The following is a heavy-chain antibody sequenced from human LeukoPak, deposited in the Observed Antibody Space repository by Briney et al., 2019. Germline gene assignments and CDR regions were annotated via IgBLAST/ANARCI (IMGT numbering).Heavy chain of an antibody. CDR2: ISAYNGNT. V-gene: IGHV1-18*01. CDR3: ARDGNSKAGGWFDS. D-gene: IGHD4-23*01. CDR1: GYTFTSDG. Sequence: GASVKVSCKASGYTFTSDGISWLRQAPGQGLEWRGWISAYNGNTNYAQKLQGRVTMTTDTSTSTAYVELSRVRSDDTAVYYCARDGNSKAGGWFDSWGQGTLVTVSS. J-gene: IGHJ5*01.